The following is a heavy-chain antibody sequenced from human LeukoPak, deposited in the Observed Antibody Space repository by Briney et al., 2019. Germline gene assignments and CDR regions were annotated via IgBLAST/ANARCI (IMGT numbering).Heavy chain of an antibody. CDR1: GGSISSYY. CDR3: ARLVVPAARAYHYYYYMDV. Sequence: SETLSLTCTVSGGSISSYYWSWIRQPPGKGLEWIGYIYYSGSTNYNPSLKSRVTISVDTSKNQFSLKLSSVTAADTAVYYCARLVVPAARAYHYYYYMDVWGKGTTVTVSS. D-gene: IGHD2-2*01. J-gene: IGHJ6*03. CDR2: IYYSGST. V-gene: IGHV4-59*08.